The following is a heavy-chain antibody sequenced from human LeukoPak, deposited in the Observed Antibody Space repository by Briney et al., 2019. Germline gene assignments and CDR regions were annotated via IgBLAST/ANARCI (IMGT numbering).Heavy chain of an antibody. J-gene: IGHJ3*02. CDR3: ARGRLPYGGKKAFDI. V-gene: IGHV4-34*01. CDR2: INHSGST. Sequence: KTSETLSLTCAVYGGSFSGYYWSWIRQPPGKGLEWIGEINHSGSTNYNPSLKSRVTISVDTSKNQFSLKLSFVTAADTAVYYCARGRLPYGGKKAFDIWGQGTMVTVSS. CDR1: GGSFSGYY. D-gene: IGHD4-23*01.